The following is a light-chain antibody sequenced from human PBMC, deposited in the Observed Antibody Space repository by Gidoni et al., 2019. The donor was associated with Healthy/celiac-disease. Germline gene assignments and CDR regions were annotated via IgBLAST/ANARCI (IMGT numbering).Light chain of an antibody. CDR2: GAS. Sequence: EIVLTHSPGTLSLSPGERSTPSCRSSQSVSSSYLAWYQQKTGQAPRLLIYGASSRATGIPDRFSGSGSGTDFTLTISRLEPEDFEVYYCQQYGSSPRTFXQXTKVEIK. CDR1: QSVSSSY. J-gene: IGKJ1*01. V-gene: IGKV3-20*01. CDR3: QQYGSSPRT.